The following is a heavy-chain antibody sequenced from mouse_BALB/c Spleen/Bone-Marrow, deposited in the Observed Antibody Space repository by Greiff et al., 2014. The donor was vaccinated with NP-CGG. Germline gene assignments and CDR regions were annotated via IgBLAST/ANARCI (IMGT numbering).Heavy chain of an antibody. J-gene: IGHJ3*01. CDR2: IDPANGNT. CDR3: ASYYYGSYGFAY. CDR1: GFNIKDTY. V-gene: IGHV14-3*02. D-gene: IGHD1-1*01. Sequence: VQLKESGAELVKPGASVKLSCTASGFNIKDTYMHWVKQRPEQGLEWIGRIDPANGNTKYDPKFQGKATITADTSSNTAYLQLSSLTSEDTAVYYCASYYYGSYGFAYWGLGTLVTVSA.